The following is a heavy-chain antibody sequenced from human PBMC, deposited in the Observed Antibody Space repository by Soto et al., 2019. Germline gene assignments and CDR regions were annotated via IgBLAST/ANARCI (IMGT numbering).Heavy chain of an antibody. V-gene: IGHV1-69*02. CDR2: IIPILGIA. CDR1: GGTFSSYT. Sequence: QVQLVQSGAEVKKPGSSVKVSCKASGGTFSSYTISWVRQAPGQGLEWMGMIIPILGIANYAQKFQGRVTITADKSTSTAYMEMSSMRSEDTAVYYCAKAGPVLPPDYWGQGTLVTVSS. D-gene: IGHD6-19*01. J-gene: IGHJ4*02. CDR3: AKAGPVLPPDY.